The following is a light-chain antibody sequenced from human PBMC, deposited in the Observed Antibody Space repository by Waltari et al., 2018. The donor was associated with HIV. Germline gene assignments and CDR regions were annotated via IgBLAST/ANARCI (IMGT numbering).Light chain of an antibody. CDR2: DNN. J-gene: IGLJ2*01. V-gene: IGLV1-51*01. Sequence: QSVLSQPPSVSAAPGQKVTISCPGGSANLGNTYVSWYQQLPGTAPKLLIYDNNKRPSGIPDRFSGSKSGTSATLGITGLQTGDEADYYCGTWDSSLSAVVFGGGTKLTVL. CDR3: GTWDSSLSAVV. CDR1: SANLGNTY.